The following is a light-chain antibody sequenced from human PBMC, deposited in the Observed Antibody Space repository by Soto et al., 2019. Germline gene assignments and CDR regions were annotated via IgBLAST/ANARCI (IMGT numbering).Light chain of an antibody. Sequence: ETVMMQSPVALSVSPGERATLSCRARQNVRKNLAWYQQKPGQAPRLLIYGASTRATGIPARFSGDGSGTEFTLTIDSLQSEDFVVYYCLQYDGWPLTFGQGTRLEIK. CDR3: LQYDGWPLT. J-gene: IGKJ5*01. V-gene: IGKV3-15*01. CDR2: GAS. CDR1: QNVRKN.